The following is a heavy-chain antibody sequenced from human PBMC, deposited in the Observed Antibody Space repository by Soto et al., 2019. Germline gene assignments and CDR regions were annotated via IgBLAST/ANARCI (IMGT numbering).Heavy chain of an antibody. J-gene: IGHJ4*02. CDR2: IIPIFGTA. CDR1: GGTVSSYA. V-gene: IGHV1-69*01. CDR3: ASQQWPSSLDY. Sequence: QVQLVQSGAEVKKPGSSVNVSCKASGGTVSSYAISWVRQAPGQGLEWMGGIIPIFGTANYAQKFQGRVTITADESTSTAYMGLSSLRSEDTAVYYCASQQWPSSLDYWGQGTLVTVSS. D-gene: IGHD6-19*01.